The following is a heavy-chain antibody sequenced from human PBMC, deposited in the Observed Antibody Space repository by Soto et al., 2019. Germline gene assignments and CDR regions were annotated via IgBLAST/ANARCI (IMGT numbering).Heavy chain of an antibody. CDR1: GGSISSYY. CDR3: ARVEVLGFGELSYDAFDI. V-gene: IGHV4-59*01. CDR2: IYYSGST. D-gene: IGHD3-10*01. J-gene: IGHJ3*02. Sequence: SETLSLTCTVSGGSISSYYWSWIRQPPGKGLEWIGYIYYSGSTNYNPSLKSRVTISVDTSKNQFSLKLSSGTAADTAVYYCARVEVLGFGELSYDAFDIWGQGTMVTVSS.